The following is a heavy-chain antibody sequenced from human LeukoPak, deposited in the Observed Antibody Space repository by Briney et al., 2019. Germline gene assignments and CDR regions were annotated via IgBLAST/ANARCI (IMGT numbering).Heavy chain of an antibody. V-gene: IGHV3-11*06. D-gene: IGHD5-12*01. CDR1: GFTFSDYY. CDR3: ARGGSSGYDWGTFDY. Sequence: PGGSLRLSCAASGFTFSDYYMSWIRQAPEKGQEWVSYISSSSSYTNYAGSVKGRFTISRDNAKNSLYLQMNSLRAEDTAVYYCARGGSSGYDWGTFDYWGQGTLVTVSS. CDR2: ISSSSSYT. J-gene: IGHJ4*02.